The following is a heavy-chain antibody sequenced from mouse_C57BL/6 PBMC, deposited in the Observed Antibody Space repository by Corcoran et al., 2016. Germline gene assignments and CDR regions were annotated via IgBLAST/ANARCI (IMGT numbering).Heavy chain of an antibody. CDR1: GYTFTDYY. D-gene: IGHD2-1*01. Sequence: EVQLQQSGPELVKPGASVKISCKASGYTFTDYYMNWVKQSHGKSLEWIGDINPNNGGTSYNQKFKGKATLTVDKSSSTAYMELRSLTSEDSAVYYCARKGIYYGNYLYYFDYWGQGTTLTVSS. CDR3: ARKGIYYGNYLYYFDY. V-gene: IGHV1-26*01. CDR2: INPNNGGT. J-gene: IGHJ2*01.